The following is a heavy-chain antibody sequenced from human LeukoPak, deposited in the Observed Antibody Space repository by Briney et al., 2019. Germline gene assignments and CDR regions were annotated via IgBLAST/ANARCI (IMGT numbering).Heavy chain of an antibody. V-gene: IGHV1-18*01. CDR2: ISAYNGNT. CDR3: ASSGGRLRYFDWLLLN. Sequence: ASVKVSCKASGYTFTSYGISWVRQAPGQGLEWMGWISAYNGNTNYAQKLQGRVTMTTDTSTSTAYMELRSLRSDDTAAYYCASSGGRLRYFDWLLLNWGQGTLVTVSS. J-gene: IGHJ4*02. CDR1: GYTFTSYG. D-gene: IGHD3-9*01.